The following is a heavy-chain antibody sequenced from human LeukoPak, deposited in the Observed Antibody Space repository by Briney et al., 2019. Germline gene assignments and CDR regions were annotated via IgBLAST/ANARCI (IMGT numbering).Heavy chain of an antibody. D-gene: IGHD5-12*01. J-gene: IGHJ5*02. CDR3: ARDLGYSGYDSARFDP. Sequence: PSETLSLTCTVSGGSISSYYWSWIRQPAGKGLEWIGRIYTSGSTNYNPSLKSRVTMSVDTSKNQFSLKLSSVTAADTAVYYCARDLGYSGYDSARFDPWGQGTLVTVSS. V-gene: IGHV4-4*07. CDR1: GGSISSYY. CDR2: IYTSGST.